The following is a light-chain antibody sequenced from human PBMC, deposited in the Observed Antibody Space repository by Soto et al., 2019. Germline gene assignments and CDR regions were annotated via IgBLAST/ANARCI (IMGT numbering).Light chain of an antibody. J-gene: IGLJ2*01. V-gene: IGLV4-69*01. CDR2: LNSDGSH. CDR1: SGHSSYA. Sequence: QPVLTQSPSASASLGASVKLTCTLSSGHSSYAIAWQQQQPEKGPRYLMKLNSDGSHSKGDGIPDRFSGSSSGAERYRTISSLQSEDEADYYCQTWDTDIVLFGGGTKLTVL. CDR3: QTWDTDIVL.